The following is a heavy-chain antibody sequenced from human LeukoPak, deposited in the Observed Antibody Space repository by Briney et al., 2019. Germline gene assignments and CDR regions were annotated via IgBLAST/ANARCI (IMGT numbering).Heavy chain of an antibody. V-gene: IGHV1-46*01. J-gene: IGHJ4*02. Sequence: ASVKVSCKASGYTFTSYDINWVRQAPGQGLEWMGIINPSGGSTSYAQKFQGRVTMTRDMSTSTVYMELSSLRSEDTAVYYCARLAVAGISSDYWGQGTLVTVSS. D-gene: IGHD6-19*01. CDR2: INPSGGST. CDR3: ARLAVAGISSDY. CDR1: GYTFTSYD.